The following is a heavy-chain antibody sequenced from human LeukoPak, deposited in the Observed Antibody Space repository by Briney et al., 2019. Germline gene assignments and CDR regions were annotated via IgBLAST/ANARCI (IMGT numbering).Heavy chain of an antibody. CDR1: GFTFSNYW. CDR2: IEQDGSEK. CDR3: ARTSVLGPNTGY. V-gene: IGHV3-7*01. D-gene: IGHD4/OR15-4a*01. J-gene: IGHJ4*02. Sequence: GGSLRLSCAASGFTFSNYWMSWVRQTPGKGLEWVATIEQDGSEKYYVDSVKGRFTISRDNAKKSLFLQMNSLRADDTAVYYCARTSVLGPNTGYWGQGTLVTVSS.